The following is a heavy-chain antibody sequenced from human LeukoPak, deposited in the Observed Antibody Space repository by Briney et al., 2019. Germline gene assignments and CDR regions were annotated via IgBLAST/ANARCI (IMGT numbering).Heavy chain of an antibody. D-gene: IGHD3-22*01. J-gene: IGHJ4*02. Sequence: SQTLSLTCTVSGGSISSGSYYWSWIRQPAGKGLEWIGRIYTSGSTNYNPSLKSRVTISVDTSKNQFSLKLSSVTAADTAVYYCATTPAGYYYDSSGYYPLSPLFDYWGQGTLVTVSS. CDR1: GGSISSGSYY. CDR2: IYTSGST. V-gene: IGHV4-61*02. CDR3: ATTPAGYYYDSSGYYPLSPLFDY.